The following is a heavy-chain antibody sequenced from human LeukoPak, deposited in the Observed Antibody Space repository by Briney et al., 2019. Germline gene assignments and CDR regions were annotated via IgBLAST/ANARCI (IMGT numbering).Heavy chain of an antibody. V-gene: IGHV5-51*01. Sequence: GESLKISCQGSEYTFTNYWIAWVRQMPGKGLEWMGTIYPGDSDTRYSPSFQGQVTVSADKSINTAYLQWSSLKASDSAIYYCARHYCSGNNGCSTNYYYSMDVWGKGTTVTVSS. CDR1: EYTFTNYW. J-gene: IGHJ6*03. CDR3: ARHYCSGNNGCSTNYYYSMDV. D-gene: IGHD2-15*01. CDR2: IYPGDSDT.